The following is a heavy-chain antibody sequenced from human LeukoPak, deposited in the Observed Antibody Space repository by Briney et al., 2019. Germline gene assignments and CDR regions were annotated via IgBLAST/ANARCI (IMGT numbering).Heavy chain of an antibody. V-gene: IGHV3-7*01. CDR2: IRHDGSEK. D-gene: IGHD4/OR15-4a*01. J-gene: IGHJ4*02. CDR3: ATGANLFQY. Sequence: GGSLRVSCPASGFIFNDSWRSWVRQAPGKGLEWVANIRHDGSEKYYLDSVKGRFTISRDNAKNAVYLQMNNLRGEDTAVYYCATGANLFQYWGQGTLVTVSS. CDR1: GFIFNDSW.